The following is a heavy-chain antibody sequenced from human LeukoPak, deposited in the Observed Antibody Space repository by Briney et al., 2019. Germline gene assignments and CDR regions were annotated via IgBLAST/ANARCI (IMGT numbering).Heavy chain of an antibody. J-gene: IGHJ6*02. D-gene: IGHD3-9*01. CDR3: ARTYYDIADYYYGMDV. CDR1: GGSISSYY. Sequence: PSETLSLTCTVSGGSISSYYWSWIRQPPGKGLEWIGYIYYSGSTNYSPSLKSRVTISVDTSKNQFSLKLSSVTAADTAVYYCARTYYDIADYYYGMDVWGQGTTVTVSS. V-gene: IGHV4-59*01. CDR2: IYYSGST.